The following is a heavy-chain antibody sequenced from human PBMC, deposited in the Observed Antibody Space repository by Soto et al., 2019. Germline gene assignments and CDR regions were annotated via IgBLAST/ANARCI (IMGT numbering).Heavy chain of an antibody. CDR2: IIPILGIA. J-gene: IGHJ4*02. CDR1: GGTFSSYT. CDR3: ARDPPYSSVDY. V-gene: IGHV1-69*04. Sequence: SVKVSCKASGGTFSSYTISWVRQAPGQGFEWMGRIIPILGIANYAQKFQGRVTITADKSTSTAYMELSSLRSEDTAVYYCARDPPYSSVDYWGQGTLVTVSS. D-gene: IGHD6-25*01.